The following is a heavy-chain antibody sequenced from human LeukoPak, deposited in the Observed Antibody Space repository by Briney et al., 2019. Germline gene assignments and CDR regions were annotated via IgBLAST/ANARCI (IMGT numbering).Heavy chain of an antibody. CDR2: IYASGST. D-gene: IGHD3-22*01. Sequence: SETLSLTCTVSGGSISSYYLGWIRQPAGKGLEWIGRIYASGSTNYNPSLKSRVTLSVDTSKNQFSLKLSSVTAADTAVYYCAAYDRSGYYYFDYWGQGTLVTVSS. J-gene: IGHJ4*02. CDR1: GGSISSYY. V-gene: IGHV4-4*07. CDR3: AAYDRSGYYYFDY.